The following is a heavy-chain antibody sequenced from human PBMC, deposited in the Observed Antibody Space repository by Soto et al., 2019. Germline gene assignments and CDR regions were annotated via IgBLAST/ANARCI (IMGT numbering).Heavy chain of an antibody. D-gene: IGHD6-6*01. CDR1: GGSISSGGYC. CDR2: ICCSGST. Sequence: SETLSLTCTVSGGSISSGGYCWSWIRQHPGKGLEWIGYICCSGSTYYNPSLRGRVTISVATSKNQFSLKLSSVTAADTDVYYCARDRYLLGYSSSEYWFDPWGQGTLVTVSS. J-gene: IGHJ5*02. CDR3: ARDRYLLGYSSSEYWFDP. V-gene: IGHV4-31*03.